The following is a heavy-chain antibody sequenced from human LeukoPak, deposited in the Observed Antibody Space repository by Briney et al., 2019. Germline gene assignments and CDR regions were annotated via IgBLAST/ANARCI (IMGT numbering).Heavy chain of an antibody. CDR3: AKGVDYCSGGSCPADY. CDR2: ISYDGNNK. D-gene: IGHD2-15*01. V-gene: IGHV3-30*18. Sequence: GALRLSCAASGFTFSSSSMNWVRQAPGKGLEWVAVISYDGNNKYYAGSVKGRFTISRDNSKNTLFLQMNSLRAEDTAVYYCAKGVDYCSGGSCPADYWGPGTLVTVSS. CDR1: GFTFSSSS. J-gene: IGHJ4*02.